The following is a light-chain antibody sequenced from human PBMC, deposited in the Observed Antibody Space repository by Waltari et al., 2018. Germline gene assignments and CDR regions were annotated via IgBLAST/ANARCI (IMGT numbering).Light chain of an antibody. J-gene: IGKJ2*01. Sequence: SLLDTEDGTTYFEWYRQKPGQPPQPLIYGVSKRASGVPDRFSGSGSHSDFTLKISRVETEDVGVYYCMQGMEHPVTF. V-gene: IGKV2-40*01. CDR1: SLLDTEDGTTY. CDR3: MQGMEHPVT. CDR2: GVS.